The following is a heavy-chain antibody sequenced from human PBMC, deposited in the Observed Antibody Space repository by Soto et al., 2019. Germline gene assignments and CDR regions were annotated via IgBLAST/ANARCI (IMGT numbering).Heavy chain of an antibody. CDR3: AKVQLPHSNYGGGSLLDF. CDR1: GFTFNNFA. Sequence: EVQLLQSGGGLGQPGGSLTLSCAASGFTFNNFAMTWVRQAPGKGLEWVSSVRSGGDNTWYADSVKGRFTISRDNPKNTLHLHMNILSAAGTGVYYCAKVQLPHSNYGGGSLLDFWGQGTLVNVSS. J-gene: IGHJ4*02. V-gene: IGHV3-23*01. CDR2: VRSGGDNT. D-gene: IGHD4-4*01.